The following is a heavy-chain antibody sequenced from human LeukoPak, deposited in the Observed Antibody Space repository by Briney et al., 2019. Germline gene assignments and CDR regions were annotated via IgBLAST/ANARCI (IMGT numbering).Heavy chain of an antibody. CDR2: IKSNTDGGTT. Sequence: GGSLRLSXAASGFTFSNVGVSWVGQAPGKGLEWVGRIKSNTDGGTTHYAVPVKGRFTISRDDSKNTLYLQMNSLKTEDTALYYCTTAAESWLQPDYWGQGTRVTVSS. V-gene: IGHV3-15*01. CDR3: TTAAESWLQPDY. CDR1: GFTFSNVG. D-gene: IGHD5-24*01. J-gene: IGHJ4*02.